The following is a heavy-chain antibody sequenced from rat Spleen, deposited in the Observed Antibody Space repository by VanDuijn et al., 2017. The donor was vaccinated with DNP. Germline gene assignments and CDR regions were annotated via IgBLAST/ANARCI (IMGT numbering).Heavy chain of an antibody. V-gene: IGHV5-22*01. Sequence: EVQLVESGGGLVQPGGSLKLSFAASAFTLSHYAMDWVRQAPTKGLEWVAYISSDGGHSDYGDSVKGRFTISRDNAKSALYLQMNSLRSEDMATYYCVRPHYYAGSYPRYWGQGVMVTVSS. CDR1: AFTLSHYA. CDR2: ISSDGGHS. CDR3: VRPHYYAGSYPRY. J-gene: IGHJ2*01. D-gene: IGHD1-12*02.